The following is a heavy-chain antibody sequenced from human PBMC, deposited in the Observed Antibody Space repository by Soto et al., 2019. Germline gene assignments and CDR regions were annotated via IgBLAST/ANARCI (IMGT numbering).Heavy chain of an antibody. V-gene: IGHV4-31*03. Sequence: LSLTCTVSCGSISIGGYYWSWIRQHPGKGLEWIGYIYYSGSTYYNPSLKSRVTISVDTSKNQFSLKLSSVTAADTAVYYCARDRDWSYFDYWGQGTLVTVSS. D-gene: IGHD3-9*01. CDR2: IYYSGST. J-gene: IGHJ4*02. CDR1: CGSISIGGYY. CDR3: ARDRDWSYFDY.